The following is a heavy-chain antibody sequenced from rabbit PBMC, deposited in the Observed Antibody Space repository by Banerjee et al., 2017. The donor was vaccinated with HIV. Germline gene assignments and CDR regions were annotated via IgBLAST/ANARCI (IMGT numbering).Heavy chain of an antibody. J-gene: IGHJ4*01. D-gene: IGHD4-2*01. CDR1: EFDLSSYG. Sequence: EQLKESGGGLVQPGGSLKLSCKASEFDLSSYGMNWVRQAPGKGLEWIGYITYGGSTFYASWAKGRFTISRTSTTVDLKMTSLTAADTATYFCAREPGGYAGVGYPINLWGQGTLVTVS. CDR2: ITYGGST. CDR3: AREPGGYAGVGYPINL. V-gene: IGHV1S21*01.